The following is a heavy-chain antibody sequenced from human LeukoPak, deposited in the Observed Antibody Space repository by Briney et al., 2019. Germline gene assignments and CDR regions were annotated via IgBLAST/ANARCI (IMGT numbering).Heavy chain of an antibody. D-gene: IGHD5-18*01. CDR3: ARRFSYGSDY. CDR2: IYPGDSDT. Sequence: GGSLKISWKGSGYSFTSYWIGWVRQVPGKGLEGMGIIYPGDSDTRYSPSFEGQVIISADKSLSTAYLQWSSLKASDTAMYYCARRFSYGSDYWGQGTLVTVSS. V-gene: IGHV5-51*01. J-gene: IGHJ4*02. CDR1: GYSFTSYW.